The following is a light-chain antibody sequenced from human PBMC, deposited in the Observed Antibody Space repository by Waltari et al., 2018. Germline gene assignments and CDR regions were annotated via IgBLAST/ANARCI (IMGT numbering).Light chain of an antibody. CDR3: SAWDDSIVGPV. Sequence: QSVLTQPPSASGTPGQGVTISCSGGSSNIARNNVHWYQQLPDAAPKLLISTTTQRPSGVPDRFSGSKSGTSASLTISGLQSEDEGDYYCSAWDDSIVGPVFGGGTRLSVL. V-gene: IGLV1-44*01. CDR1: SSNIARNN. CDR2: TTT. J-gene: IGLJ3*02.